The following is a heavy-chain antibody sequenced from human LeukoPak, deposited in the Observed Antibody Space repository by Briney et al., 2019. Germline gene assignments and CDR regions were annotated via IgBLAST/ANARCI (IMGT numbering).Heavy chain of an antibody. CDR2: IIPIFGTA. CDR1: GGTFSSYA. Sequence: AASVKVSCKASGGTFSSYAISWVRQAPGQGLEWMGGIIPIFGTANYAQKFQGRVTITADESTSTAYMELSSLRSEDTAVYYCARGRTKPTVTTFDYWGQGTLVTVSS. J-gene: IGHJ4*02. D-gene: IGHD4-17*01. V-gene: IGHV1-69*13. CDR3: ARGRTKPTVTTFDY.